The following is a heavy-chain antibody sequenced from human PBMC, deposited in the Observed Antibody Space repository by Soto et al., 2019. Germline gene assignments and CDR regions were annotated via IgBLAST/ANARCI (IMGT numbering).Heavy chain of an antibody. D-gene: IGHD3-22*01. CDR2: IYYSGST. J-gene: IGHJ4*02. CDR1: GGSISSGGYY. CDR3: ARGRVEGYYDSSGYYFGY. V-gene: IGHV4-31*03. Sequence: SETLSLTCTVSGGSISSGGYYWSWIRQHPGKGLEWIGYIYYSGSTYYNPSLKSRVTISVDTSKNQFSLKLSSVTAADTAVYYCARGRVEGYYDSSGYYFGYWGQGTLVTVSS.